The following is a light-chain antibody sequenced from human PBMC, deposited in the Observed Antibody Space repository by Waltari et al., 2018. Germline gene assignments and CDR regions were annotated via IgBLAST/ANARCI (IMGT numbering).Light chain of an antibody. CDR1: QSVSSY. Sequence: EIVLTQSPATLSLSPGERATLSCRASQSVSSYLAGYQQKPCQAPRLLIYDASNRATGIPARFSGSGSGTDFTLTISSLEPEDFAVYYCQQRSNWPPDTFGQGTKLEIK. J-gene: IGKJ2*01. CDR3: QQRSNWPPDT. CDR2: DAS. V-gene: IGKV3-11*01.